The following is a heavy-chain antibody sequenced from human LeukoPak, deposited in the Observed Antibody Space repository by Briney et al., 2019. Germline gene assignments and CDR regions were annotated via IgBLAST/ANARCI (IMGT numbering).Heavy chain of an antibody. J-gene: IGHJ5*02. CDR2: IFHSGIT. V-gene: IGHV4-4*02. CDR1: GASISSGPW. D-gene: IGHD3-22*01. Sequence: PSETLSLTCAVSGASISSGPWWSWVRQPPGKGLEWIGDIFHSGITNYNPSLKSRVTISIDKSKNQFSLKLTSVTAADTAVYYCASTNMDSSGYYYDWFDPWGQGTLVTVSS. CDR3: ASTNMDSSGYYYDWFDP.